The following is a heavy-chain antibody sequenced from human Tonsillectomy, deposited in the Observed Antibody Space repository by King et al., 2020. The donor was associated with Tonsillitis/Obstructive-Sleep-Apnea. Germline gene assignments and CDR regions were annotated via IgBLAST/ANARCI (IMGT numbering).Heavy chain of an antibody. CDR1: GFTFTNAW. V-gene: IGHV3-15*07. CDR3: TTDVDVITLGGVIN. J-gene: IGHJ4*02. Sequence: VQLVESGGGLVKPGGSLRLSCAASGFTFTNAWMNWVRQAPGKGLEWVGRIRSKTDGGTTDYAAPVKGRFTISRDDSKTTLYLQMSSLKTEDTAVYYCTTDVDVITLGGVINWGQGTLVTVSS. CDR2: IRSKTDGGTT. D-gene: IGHD3-16*01.